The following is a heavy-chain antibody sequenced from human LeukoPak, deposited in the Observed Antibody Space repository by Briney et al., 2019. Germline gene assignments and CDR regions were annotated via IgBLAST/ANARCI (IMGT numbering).Heavy chain of an antibody. D-gene: IGHD4-17*01. CDR2: ISGSGGST. CDR1: GFTFSSYA. J-gene: IGHJ4*02. Sequence: GGSLRLSCAASGFTFSSYAMSWVRQAPGKGLEWVSAISGSGGSTYYADSVKGRFTISRDNSRNTLYLQMNSLRVEDTAVYFCATRDSGDYPYFDYRGQGTLVTVSS. V-gene: IGHV3-23*01. CDR3: ATRDSGDYPYFDY.